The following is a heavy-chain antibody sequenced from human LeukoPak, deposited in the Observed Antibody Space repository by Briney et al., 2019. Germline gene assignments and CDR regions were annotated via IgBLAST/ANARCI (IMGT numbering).Heavy chain of an antibody. Sequence: PSETLSLTCTVSGGSISSYYWTWIRQPPGKGLEWIGYIYYSGSTNYNPSLKSRVTISVDTSKNQFSLKLSSVTAADTAVYYCAREEIIRDDYGDDYYYYGMDVWGQGTTVTVSS. J-gene: IGHJ6*02. V-gene: IGHV4-59*01. CDR1: GGSISSYY. CDR3: AREEIIRDDYGDDYYYYGMDV. CDR2: IYYSGST. D-gene: IGHD4-17*01.